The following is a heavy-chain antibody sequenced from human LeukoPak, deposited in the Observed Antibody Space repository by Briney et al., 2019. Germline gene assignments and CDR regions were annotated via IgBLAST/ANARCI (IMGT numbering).Heavy chain of an antibody. CDR3: ARFRNSHQYYFDY. CDR1: GGSISSGSYY. Sequence: SQTLSLTCTVSGGSISSGSYYWSWIRQPAGKGLEWIGRIYTSGSTNYNPSLKSRVTISVDTSKNQFSLKLSSVTAADTAVYYCARFRNSHQYYFDYWGQGTLVTVSS. V-gene: IGHV4-61*02. J-gene: IGHJ4*02. CDR2: IYTSGST. D-gene: IGHD1-14*01.